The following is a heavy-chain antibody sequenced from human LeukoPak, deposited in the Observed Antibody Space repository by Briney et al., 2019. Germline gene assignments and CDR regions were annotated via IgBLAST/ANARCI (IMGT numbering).Heavy chain of an antibody. J-gene: IGHJ6*03. V-gene: IGHV4-34*01. D-gene: IGHD3-10*01. CDR3: ARGCAKHRAGSTHYYYYYMDV. CDR1: GRHFCLYY. CDR2: INHSGST. Sequence: SETLSLTCGVQGRHFCLYYGSGIRQPPGKGLEWIGEINHSGSTKYNPSLKSRVTISVDTPKKHFSLRLSSVTTADTAVVYCARGCAKHRAGSTHYYYYYMDVWGKGTTVTVSS.